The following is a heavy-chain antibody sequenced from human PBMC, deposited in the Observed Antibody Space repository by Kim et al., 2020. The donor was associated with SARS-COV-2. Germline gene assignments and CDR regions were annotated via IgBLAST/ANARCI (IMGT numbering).Heavy chain of an antibody. CDR1: GFTFSSYG. D-gene: IGHD2-2*01. CDR2: IRTKADT. J-gene: IGHJ2*01. CDR3: SRGPREYGLRATKCYGDL. V-gene: IGHV3-13*01. Sequence: GGSLRLSCAASGFTFSSYGMHWVRQAPGKGLEWVAGIRTKADTYYLDSAADRLTISRENANESIYLLHNNLNTADTAADYCSRGPREYGLRATKCYGDL.